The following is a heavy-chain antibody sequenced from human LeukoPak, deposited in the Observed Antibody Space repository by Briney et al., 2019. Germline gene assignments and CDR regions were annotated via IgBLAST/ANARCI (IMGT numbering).Heavy chain of an antibody. CDR1: GFTLSSYA. D-gene: IGHD4-11*01. Sequence: GGSLRLSCAASGFTLSSYAMSWVRQAPGKGLEWVSLISGNAGSTYYADSVKGRFTISRDNAKNSLYLQMNSLRAEDTAVYYCARAVTTTSLGYWGQGTLVTVSS. J-gene: IGHJ4*02. V-gene: IGHV3-23*01. CDR2: ISGNAGST. CDR3: ARAVTTTSLGY.